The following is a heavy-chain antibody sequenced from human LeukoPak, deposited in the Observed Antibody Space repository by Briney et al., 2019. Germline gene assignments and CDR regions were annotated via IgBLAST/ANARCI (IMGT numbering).Heavy chain of an antibody. J-gene: IGHJ4*02. D-gene: IGHD2-21*01. Sequence: PGGSLRLSCAASGFTVSSNDMSWVRQAPGKGLEWVSLIYSGRSTYYADSVKGRFTISRDNSKNTLFLQMNSLRAEDTAVYYCAKDFYLLWWGYYFDYWGQGTLVTVSS. V-gene: IGHV3-53*01. CDR2: IYSGRST. CDR3: AKDFYLLWWGYYFDY. CDR1: GFTVSSND.